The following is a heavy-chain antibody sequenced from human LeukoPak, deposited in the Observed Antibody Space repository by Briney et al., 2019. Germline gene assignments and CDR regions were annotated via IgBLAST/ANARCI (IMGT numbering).Heavy chain of an antibody. D-gene: IGHD2-2*01. CDR3: ARGGYCSSTSCYWVGAFDY. V-gene: IGHV4-39*01. CDR2: IYYSGST. CDR1: GGSISSSSYY. Sequence: PSETLSLTCTVSGGSISSSSYYWGWIRQPPGKGLEWIGSIYYSGSTYYNPSLKSRVTISVDTSKNQFSLKLSSVTAADTAVYYWARGGYCSSTSCYWVGAFDYWGQGTLVTVSS. J-gene: IGHJ4*02.